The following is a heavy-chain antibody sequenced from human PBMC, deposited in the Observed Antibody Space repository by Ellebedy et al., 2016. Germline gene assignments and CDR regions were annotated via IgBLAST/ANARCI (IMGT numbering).Heavy chain of an antibody. CDR3: AKDYYDSSGYFPVTE. Sequence: GGSLRPSXAASGFTFSSYGMHWVRQAPGKGLEWVAVISYDGSNKYYADSVKGRFTISRDNSKNTLYLQMNSLRAEDTAVYYCAKDYYDSSGYFPVTEWGQGTLVTVSS. V-gene: IGHV3-30*18. CDR2: ISYDGSNK. D-gene: IGHD3-22*01. CDR1: GFTFSSYG. J-gene: IGHJ4*02.